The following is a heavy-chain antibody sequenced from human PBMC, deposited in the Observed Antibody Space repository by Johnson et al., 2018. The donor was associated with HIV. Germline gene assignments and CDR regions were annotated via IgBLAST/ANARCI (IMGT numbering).Heavy chain of an antibody. V-gene: IGHV3-73*01. CDR1: GFTFSGSA. CDR3: TKFVGYCSGGGCYTPGDI. CDR2: IRSKGVTYAT. J-gene: IGHJ3*02. Sequence: MQLVESGGGLVQPGGSLKLACAASGFTFSGSALHWVRQASGKGLEWIGHIRSKGVTYATAYAASVKGRFTISRDDSQNTAYLQMNSLRTEDTAVYYCTKFVGYCSGGGCYTPGDIWGQGTMVTVSS. D-gene: IGHD2-15*01.